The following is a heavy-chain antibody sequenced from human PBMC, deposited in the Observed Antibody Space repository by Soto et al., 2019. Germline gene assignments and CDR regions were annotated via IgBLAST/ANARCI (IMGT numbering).Heavy chain of an antibody. CDR2: MQPSSGRT. Sequence: QVQLVQSGAEVREPGASVKVSCKASGYSFTSLDINWVRQTTGQGLEWMGWMQPSSGRTGYAQKCQGRFTMTTDTSINAAYMELRSLTSDDTAFYYCARGVTAGVDSWGQGTLVTVSS. J-gene: IGHJ4*02. CDR3: ARGVTAGVDS. D-gene: IGHD1-26*01. V-gene: IGHV1-8*01. CDR1: GYSFTSLD.